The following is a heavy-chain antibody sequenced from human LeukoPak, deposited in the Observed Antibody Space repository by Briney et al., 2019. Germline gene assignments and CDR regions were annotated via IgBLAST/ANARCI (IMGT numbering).Heavy chain of an antibody. Sequence: SETLSLTCTVSGGSISSYYWSWIRQPPGKGLEWIGYIYYSGSTNYNPSLKSRVTISVDTSKNQFSLKLSSVTAADTAVYYCARVFYYDSSGTPAFDYWGQGTLVTVSS. J-gene: IGHJ4*02. CDR3: ARVFYYDSSGTPAFDY. V-gene: IGHV4-59*01. CDR2: IYYSGST. CDR1: GGSISSYY. D-gene: IGHD3-22*01.